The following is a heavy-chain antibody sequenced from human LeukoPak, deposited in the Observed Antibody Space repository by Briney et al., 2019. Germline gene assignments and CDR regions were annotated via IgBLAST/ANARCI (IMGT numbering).Heavy chain of an antibody. CDR2: ISYDGSNK. D-gene: IGHD6-13*01. V-gene: IGHV3-30*04. CDR3: AKERTLYSSSWYVIGY. CDR1: GFSFSSYA. J-gene: IGHJ4*02. Sequence: GGSLRLSCVASGFSFSSYAMHWVRQAPGKGLEWVAVISYDGSNKYYADSVKGRFTISRDNSNNTLYLQMNSLRAEDTAVYYCAKERTLYSSSWYVIGYWGQGTLVTVSS.